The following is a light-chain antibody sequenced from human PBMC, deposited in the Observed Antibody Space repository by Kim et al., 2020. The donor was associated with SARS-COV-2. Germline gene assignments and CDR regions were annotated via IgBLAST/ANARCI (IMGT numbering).Light chain of an antibody. Sequence: NFMLTQPHSVSESPGKTVTISCTRSSGSIASDYVQWYQQRPGSAPTTVIYEGNQRPSGVPDRFFGSIDSSANSASLTSSALRTEDEADYCCQSCDSGNLWVFGGGTQLTVL. V-gene: IGLV6-57*04. CDR3: QSCDSGNLWV. J-gene: IGLJ3*02. CDR1: SGSIASDY. CDR2: EGN.